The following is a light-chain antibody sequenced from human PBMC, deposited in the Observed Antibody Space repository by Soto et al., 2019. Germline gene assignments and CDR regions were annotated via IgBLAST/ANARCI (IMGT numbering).Light chain of an antibody. Sequence: DIQMPQSPSALSASVGDRGAITCRAIQHIRNYSNGSQQNPGKAPRVLIYGAASLQSGVPSRFRGSGSGTNFTLTITSLQPEDYATYYCQQSYNSQALTCGGGTKVEIK. J-gene: IGKJ4*01. CDR2: GAA. CDR3: QQSYNSQALT. CDR1: QHIRNY. V-gene: IGKV1-39*01.